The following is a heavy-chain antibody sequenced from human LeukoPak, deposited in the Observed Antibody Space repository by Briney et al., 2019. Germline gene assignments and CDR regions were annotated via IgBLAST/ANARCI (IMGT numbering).Heavy chain of an antibody. Sequence: GGSLRLSCAASGFTFSSYEMNWVRQAPGKGLEWVSYISSSGSTIYYADSVKGRFTISRDNAKNSLYLQMNSLRAEDTAVYYCARVEAAADLYYFDYWGQGTLVTVSS. D-gene: IGHD6-13*01. V-gene: IGHV3-48*03. CDR2: ISSSGSTI. J-gene: IGHJ4*02. CDR1: GFTFSSYE. CDR3: ARVEAAADLYYFDY.